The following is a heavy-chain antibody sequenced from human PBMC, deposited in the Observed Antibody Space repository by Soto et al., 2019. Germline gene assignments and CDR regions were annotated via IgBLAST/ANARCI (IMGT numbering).Heavy chain of an antibody. D-gene: IGHD4-17*01. CDR1: GGSISSYY. CDR2: IYYSGST. V-gene: IGHV4-59*01. J-gene: IGHJ5*02. Sequence: SETLSLTCTVSGGSISSYYWSWIRQPPGKGLEWIGYIYYSGSTNYSPSLKSRVTISVDTSKNQFSLKLSSVTAADTAVYYCARTVTTKSVGCWFDPWGQGTLVTVSS. CDR3: ARTVTTKSVGCWFDP.